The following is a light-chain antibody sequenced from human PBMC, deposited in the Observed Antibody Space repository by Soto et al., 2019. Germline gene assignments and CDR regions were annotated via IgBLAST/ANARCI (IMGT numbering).Light chain of an antibody. Sequence: EIVLTQSPGTLSLSPGERATLSCKASQSVRSSYLAWYQQKPGQAPRLLIFAASSRATGIPDRFSGSGSGTDFILTISRLEPDDFSVYYCQQYGSLFGQGTRLEIK. CDR3: QQYGSL. J-gene: IGKJ5*01. CDR2: AAS. CDR1: QSVRSSY. V-gene: IGKV3-20*01.